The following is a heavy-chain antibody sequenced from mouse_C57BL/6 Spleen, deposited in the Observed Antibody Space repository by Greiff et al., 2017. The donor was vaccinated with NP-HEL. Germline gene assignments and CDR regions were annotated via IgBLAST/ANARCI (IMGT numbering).Heavy chain of an antibody. CDR2: ISDGGSYT. CDR1: GFTFSSYA. D-gene: IGHD1-1*01. V-gene: IGHV5-4*01. CDR3: ARDYYGSSYWYFDV. Sequence: EVKLMESGGGLVKPGGSLKLSCAASGFTFSSYAMSWVRQTPEKRLEWVATISDGGSYTYYPDNVKGRFTISRDNAKNNLYLQMSHLKSEDTAMYYWARDYYGSSYWYFDVWGTGTTVTVSS. J-gene: IGHJ1*03.